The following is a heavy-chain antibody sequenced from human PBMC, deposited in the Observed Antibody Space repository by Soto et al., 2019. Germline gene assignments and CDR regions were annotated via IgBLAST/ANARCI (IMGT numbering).Heavy chain of an antibody. CDR3: AKEVGLEWLLYYFDY. CDR1: GFTFSSYG. D-gene: IGHD3-3*01. V-gene: IGHV3-30*18. Sequence: QVQLVESGGGVVQPGRSLRLSCAASGFTFSSYGMHWVRQAPGKGLEWVAVISYDGSNKYYADSVKGRFTISRDNSKNTLYLQMNSLRAEDTAVYYCAKEVGLEWLLYYFDYWGQGTLVTVSS. CDR2: ISYDGSNK. J-gene: IGHJ4*02.